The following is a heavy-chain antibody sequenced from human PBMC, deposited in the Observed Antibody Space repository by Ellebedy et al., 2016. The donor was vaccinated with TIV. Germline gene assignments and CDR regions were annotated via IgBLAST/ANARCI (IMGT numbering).Heavy chain of an antibody. CDR1: GFTFSSYA. V-gene: IGHV3-30-3*01. CDR2: ISYDGSNK. D-gene: IGHD5-12*01. J-gene: IGHJ4*02. Sequence: GESLKISXAASGFTFSSYAMHWVRQAPGKGLEWVAVISYDGSNKYYADSVKGRFTISRDNSKNTLYLQMNSLRAEDTAVYYCARDGGGYDFDYWGQGTLVTVSS. CDR3: ARDGGGYDFDY.